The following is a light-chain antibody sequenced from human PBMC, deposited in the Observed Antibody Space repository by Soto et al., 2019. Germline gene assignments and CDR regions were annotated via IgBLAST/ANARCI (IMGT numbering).Light chain of an antibody. CDR2: DVT. CDR1: SSDIGGYNS. J-gene: IGLJ1*01. V-gene: IGLV2-8*01. CDR3: SSYTDTKSLV. Sequence: QSALTQSPSASGSPGQSVTISCTGTSSDIGGYNSVSWYQQHPGKAPKVMIYDVTKRPSGVPDRFSGSKSGNTASLTVSALQAEDEADSYCSSYTDTKSLVFGTGTKVTVL.